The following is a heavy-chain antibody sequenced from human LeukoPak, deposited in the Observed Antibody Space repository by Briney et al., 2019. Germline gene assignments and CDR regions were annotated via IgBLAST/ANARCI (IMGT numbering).Heavy chain of an antibody. CDR2: IYSGGST. CDR3: ASGRYSSSWSHDY. D-gene: IGHD6-13*01. CDR1: GFTVSSNY. Sequence: PGGSLRLSCAASGFTVSSNYMSWVRQAPGKGLEWVSVIYSGGSTYYADSVKGRFTISRDNSKNTLYLRMNRLRAEDTAVYYCASGRYSSSWSHDYWGQGTLVTVSS. J-gene: IGHJ4*02. V-gene: IGHV3-53*01.